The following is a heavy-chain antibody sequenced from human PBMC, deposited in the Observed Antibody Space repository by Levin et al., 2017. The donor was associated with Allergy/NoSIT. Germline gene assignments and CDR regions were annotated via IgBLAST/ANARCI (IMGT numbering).Heavy chain of an antibody. CDR2: ISYDGSNK. CDR3: ARDPVYGDYGSSGWFSLDY. V-gene: IGHV3-30-3*01. J-gene: IGHJ4*02. CDR1: GFIFSSYA. D-gene: IGHD6-19*01. Sequence: GGSLRLSCAASGFIFSSYAMHWVRQAPGKGLEWVAVISYDGSNKYYADSVKGRFTISRDNSKNTLYLQMNSLRAEDTAVYYCARDPVYGDYGSSGWFSLDYWGQGTLVTVSS.